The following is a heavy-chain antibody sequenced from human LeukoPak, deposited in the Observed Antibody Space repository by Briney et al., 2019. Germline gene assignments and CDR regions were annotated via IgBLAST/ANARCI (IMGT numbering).Heavy chain of an antibody. CDR3: ARHTPYYYYYMDV. J-gene: IGHJ6*03. Sequence: SETLSLTCTVSGGSISSYYWSLVRQPPGKGLEWIGYIYTSGSTNYNPSLKSRVTISVDTSKNQFSLKLSSVTAADTAVYYCARHTPYYYYYMDVWGKGTTVTVSS. CDR1: GGSISSYY. D-gene: IGHD2-2*02. CDR2: IYTSGST. V-gene: IGHV4-4*09.